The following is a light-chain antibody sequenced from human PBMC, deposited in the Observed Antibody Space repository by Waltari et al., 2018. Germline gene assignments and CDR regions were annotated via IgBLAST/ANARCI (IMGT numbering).Light chain of an antibody. CDR2: DVT. CDR3: SSYSSDSTPVV. Sequence: QSALTQPASVSGSLGQSIIISCTGTDSTVGIYDYVSWYQQHPGKAPRFLIYDVTKRPSGVSARFSGSKSGKTASLTISGLQADDEADYYCSSYSSDSTPVVFGGGTRVTVL. CDR1: DSTVGIYDY. J-gene: IGLJ2*01. V-gene: IGLV2-14*03.